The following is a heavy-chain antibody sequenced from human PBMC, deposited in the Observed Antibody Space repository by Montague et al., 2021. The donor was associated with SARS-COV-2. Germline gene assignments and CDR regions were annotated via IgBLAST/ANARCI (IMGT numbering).Heavy chain of an antibody. CDR3: ARDYGGYSCYYGLDV. J-gene: IGHJ6*02. V-gene: IGHV4-61*02. CDR1: GGSIRSGSYY. Sequence: TLSLTCTVSGGSIRSGSYYWSWIRQPAGKGLEWIGRIYSSGSTNYNPSLKSRVTMSVDTSKSQFSLKVSSVTAADTAVYYCARDYGGYSCYYGLDVWGQGTTVTVSS. D-gene: IGHD4-23*01. CDR2: IYSSGST.